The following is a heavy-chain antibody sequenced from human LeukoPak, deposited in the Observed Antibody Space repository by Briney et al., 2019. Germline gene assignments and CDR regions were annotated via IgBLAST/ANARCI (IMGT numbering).Heavy chain of an antibody. J-gene: IGHJ3*02. Sequence: ASVKVSCKASGGTFSSCAISWVRQAPGQGLEWMGGMIPIFGTANYAQKFQGRVTMTTDTSTSTAYMELRSLKSDDTAVYYCASLKNYYDSSGYLVTDAFDIWGQGTMVTVSS. V-gene: IGHV1-69*05. CDR2: MIPIFGTA. CDR1: GGTFSSCA. CDR3: ASLKNYYDSSGYLVTDAFDI. D-gene: IGHD3-22*01.